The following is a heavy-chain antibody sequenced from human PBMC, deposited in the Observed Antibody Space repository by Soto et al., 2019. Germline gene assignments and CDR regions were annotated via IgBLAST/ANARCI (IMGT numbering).Heavy chain of an antibody. Sequence: ASVNVSCKASGYTFTSYGISWVRQAPGQGLEWMGWVSANNGHTNYAQNLQGRVSMTTDTSTSTAYMELRGLTFDGTAVYYCARDIESVTAKHFFYYYAMDVWGQGTTVTVSS. CDR2: VSANNGHT. D-gene: IGHD2-8*01. CDR1: GYTFTSYG. CDR3: ARDIESVTAKHFFYYYAMDV. J-gene: IGHJ6*02. V-gene: IGHV1-18*01.